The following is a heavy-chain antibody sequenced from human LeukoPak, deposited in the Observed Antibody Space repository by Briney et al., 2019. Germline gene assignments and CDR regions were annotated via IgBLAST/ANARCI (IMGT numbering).Heavy chain of an antibody. Sequence: SETLSLTCAVYGGSFSGYYWSWIRQPPGQGLEWIGEINHSGSTNYNPSLKSRVTISVDTSKIQFSLKLSSVTAADTAVYYCARVSPPSKPAYRMAARPGALDYWGQGTLVTVSS. CDR3: ARVSPPSKPAYRMAARPGALDY. CDR2: INHSGST. CDR1: GGSFSGYY. J-gene: IGHJ4*02. D-gene: IGHD6-6*01. V-gene: IGHV4-34*01.